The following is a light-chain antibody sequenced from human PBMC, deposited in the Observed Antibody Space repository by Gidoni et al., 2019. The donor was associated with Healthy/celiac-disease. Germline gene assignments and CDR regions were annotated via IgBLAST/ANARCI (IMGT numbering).Light chain of an antibody. CDR3: QQGA. CDR1: QSVSSTY. CDR2: VAS. V-gene: IGKV3-20*01. Sequence: DIALTQSPGTMSLSPGERATLPCRASQSVSSTYLAWYHQKPGQAPRLLISVASNRVTAVPVPFTGSGSRKDFTLSVRRLLVEHFEGYHCQQGAFGQGTKVEMK. J-gene: IGKJ1*01.